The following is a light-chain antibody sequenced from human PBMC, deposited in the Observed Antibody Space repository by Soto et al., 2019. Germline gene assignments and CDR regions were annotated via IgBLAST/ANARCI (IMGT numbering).Light chain of an antibody. CDR1: SSDAGNYNF. V-gene: IGLV2-23*01. CDR2: EDS. J-gene: IGLJ3*02. CDR3: CSYAGSSTSWV. Sequence: QSALTQPASVSGYPGQSITISCTGTSSDAGNYNFVSWYQQHPGKAPKVIIYEDSTRPSGVSNRISGSKSGNTASLTISGLQAEDEADYYCCSYAGSSTSWVFGGGTKVTVL.